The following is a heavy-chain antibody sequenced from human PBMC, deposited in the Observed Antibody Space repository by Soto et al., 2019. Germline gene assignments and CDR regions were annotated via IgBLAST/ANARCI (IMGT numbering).Heavy chain of an antibody. J-gene: IGHJ4*02. CDR3: ARAPPTARTYYYDSSGYSPLDY. CDR1: GGSLTGYN. Sequence: SETLSLTCAVYGGSLTGYNWNWIRQPPGKGLEWIGEINHSGSTDYNPSLKSRVTISLDTSKNQFSLKLASVTAADTAVYYCARAPPTARTYYYDSSGYSPLDYWGQGTLVTVSS. D-gene: IGHD3-22*01. CDR2: INHSGST. V-gene: IGHV4-34*01.